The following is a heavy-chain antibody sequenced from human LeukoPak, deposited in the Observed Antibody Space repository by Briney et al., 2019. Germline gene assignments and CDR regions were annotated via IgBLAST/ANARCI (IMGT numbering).Heavy chain of an antibody. J-gene: IGHJ4*02. D-gene: IGHD1-26*01. CDR3: ARQSGNYVYFDY. V-gene: IGHV3-53*01. CDR1: GFTDSSKY. Sequence: GGSLRLSCAASGFTDSSKYMSWVRQAPGKGLEWVSVISSGGSTYYADSVKGRFTISRDNSKNTLYLQMSSLSAEDTAVYYCARQSGNYVYFDYWGQGTLVTVSS. CDR2: ISSGGST.